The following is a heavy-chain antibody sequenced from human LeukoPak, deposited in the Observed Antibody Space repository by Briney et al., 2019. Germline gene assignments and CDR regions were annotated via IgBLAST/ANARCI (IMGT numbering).Heavy chain of an antibody. D-gene: IGHD3-10*01. CDR2: IYYSGST. CDR3: ARGTPPLLWFGESYYFDY. V-gene: IGHV4-31*03. CDR1: GGSISSGGYY. Sequence: PSETLSLTCTVSGGSISSGGYYWSWIRQHPGKGLEWIGYIYYSGSTYYNPSLKSRVTISVDTSKNQFSLKLSSVTAADTAVYYCARGTPPLLWFGESYYFDYWGQGTLVTVSS. J-gene: IGHJ4*02.